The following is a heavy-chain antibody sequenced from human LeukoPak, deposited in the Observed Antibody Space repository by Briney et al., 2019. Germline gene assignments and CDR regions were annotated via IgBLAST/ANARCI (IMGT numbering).Heavy chain of an antibody. J-gene: IGHJ6*03. CDR2: NNPNSGGT. Sequence: ASVKVSCKASGYTFTGYYMHWVRQAPGQGLEWMGWNNPNSGGTNYAQKFQGRVTMTRDTSISTAYMELSRLRSDDTAVYYCARDRVSGSPDYYYYYMDVWGKGTTVTVSS. D-gene: IGHD1-26*01. V-gene: IGHV1-2*02. CDR3: ARDRVSGSPDYYYYYMDV. CDR1: GYTFTGYY.